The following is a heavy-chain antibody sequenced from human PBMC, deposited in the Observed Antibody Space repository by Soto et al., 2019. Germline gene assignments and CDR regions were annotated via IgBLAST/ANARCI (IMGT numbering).Heavy chain of an antibody. CDR2: ISSNGGST. V-gene: IGHV3-64D*06. CDR1: GFTFSSYA. CDR3: VKGPIYGDKSDAFDI. Sequence: GGSLRLSCSASGFTFSSYAMHWVRQAPGKGLEYVSAISSNGGSTYYADPVKGRFTISRDNSKNTLYLQMSSLRAEDTAVYYCVKGPIYGDKSDAFDIWGQGTMVTVSS. J-gene: IGHJ3*02. D-gene: IGHD4-17*01.